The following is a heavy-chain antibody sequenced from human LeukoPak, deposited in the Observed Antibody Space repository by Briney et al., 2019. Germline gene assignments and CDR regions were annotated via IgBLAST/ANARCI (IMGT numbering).Heavy chain of an antibody. J-gene: IGHJ6*04. CDR2: VFYDGST. Sequence: PSETLSLTCTVSGGTIRSYHWSWIRQPPGKGLEWIGYVFYDGSTSYNPSLKSRVTISVDTSKNQFSLKLSSVTAADTAVYYCARDVPSNRTMDVWGKGTTVTVSS. CDR3: ARDVPSNRTMDV. D-gene: IGHD4-11*01. V-gene: IGHV4-59*01. CDR1: GGTIRSYH.